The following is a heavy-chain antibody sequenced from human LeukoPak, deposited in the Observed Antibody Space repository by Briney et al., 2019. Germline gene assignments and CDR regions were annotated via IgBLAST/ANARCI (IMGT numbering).Heavy chain of an antibody. J-gene: IGHJ4*02. Sequence: SETLSLTCAVYGGSFSGHFWSWIRQPPGKGLEWIVEINDNEITNSNPSLKSRVTVSVDTSKSQFSLSLSSVTAADTAVYYCARVDPGVLDYWGQGALVTVSS. CDR1: GGSFSGHF. CDR3: ARVDPGVLDY. D-gene: IGHD7-27*01. CDR2: INDNEIT. V-gene: IGHV4-34*01.